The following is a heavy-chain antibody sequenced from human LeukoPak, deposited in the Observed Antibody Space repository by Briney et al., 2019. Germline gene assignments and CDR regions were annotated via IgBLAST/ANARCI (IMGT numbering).Heavy chain of an antibody. D-gene: IGHD3-22*01. V-gene: IGHV3-11*01. CDR2: TNSAGNTI. CDR3: ARATYDSSAVDAFDI. Sequence: QAPGKGLEGVAYTNSAGNTIYYADSMKGRFTISRDNAKNSLYLQMNTLRAEDTAVYYCARATYDSSAVDAFDIWGQGT. J-gene: IGHJ3*02.